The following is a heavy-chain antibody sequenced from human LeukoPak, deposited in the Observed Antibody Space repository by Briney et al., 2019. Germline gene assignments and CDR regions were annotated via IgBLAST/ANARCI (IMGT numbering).Heavy chain of an antibody. V-gene: IGHV3-7*01. CDR2: IKQDGSEK. CDR1: GFTFSSYW. Sequence: GGSLRLSCAASGFTFSSYWMSWVRQAPGKGLEWVANIKQDGSEKYYVDSVKGRFTISRDNAKNSLYLQMNSLRAEDTAVYYCATARDGYNWGRIDYWGQGTLVTVSS. J-gene: IGHJ4*02. CDR3: ATARDGYNWGRIDY. D-gene: IGHD5-24*01.